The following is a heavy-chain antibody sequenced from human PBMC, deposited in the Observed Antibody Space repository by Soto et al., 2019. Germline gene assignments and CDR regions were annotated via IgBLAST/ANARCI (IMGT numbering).Heavy chain of an antibody. CDR1: GFTFSGYA. CDR2: ISGGGDAT. V-gene: IGHV3-23*01. J-gene: IGHJ2*01. Sequence: EVQLWDSGGGLVQPGGSLGLSCAASGFTFSGYALTWVRQAPGKGLEWVSAISGGGDATFYADSVKGRFTISRDNSKNTLYLQMNPLRAEDTAVYYCARKVSGSTGRPDLWYFDLWGRGTLVTVSS. D-gene: IGHD3-10*01. CDR3: ARKVSGSTGRPDLWYFDL.